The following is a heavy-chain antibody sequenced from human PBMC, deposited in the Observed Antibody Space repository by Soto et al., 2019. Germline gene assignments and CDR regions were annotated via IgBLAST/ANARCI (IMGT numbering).Heavy chain of an antibody. V-gene: IGHV3-15*01. CDR1: GFTFSHAW. CDR3: CVVKRRDQYSTSGYWFDP. J-gene: IGHJ5*02. CDR2: IKSKADGETK. Sequence: GGSLRLSCAASGFTFSHAWMSWVRQAPGKGLEWVGRIKSKADGETKDYGAPVRGRFTISRDDSKDTLYLQMNSLRIEDTAVYYCCVVKRRDQYSTSGYWFDPWGPGTLVTVSS. D-gene: IGHD2-15*01.